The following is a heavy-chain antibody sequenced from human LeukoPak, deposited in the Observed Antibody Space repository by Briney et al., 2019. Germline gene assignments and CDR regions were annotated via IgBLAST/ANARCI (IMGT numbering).Heavy chain of an antibody. J-gene: IGHJ3*01. Sequence: GGSLRLSCAASGFTFDDYAMSWVRQVPGKGLQWVAGINWNGVKTDYADSVKGRFTISRDTTNNTLYLQMNSLGADDTVLYHCARDSRVWLGTRDAFDSWGQGTVVTVSS. CDR2: INWNGVKT. V-gene: IGHV3-20*01. CDR1: GFTFDDYA. CDR3: ARDSRVWLGTRDAFDS. D-gene: IGHD3-10*01.